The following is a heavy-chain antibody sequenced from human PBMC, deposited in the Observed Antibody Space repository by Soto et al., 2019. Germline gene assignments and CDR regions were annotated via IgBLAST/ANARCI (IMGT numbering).Heavy chain of an antibody. V-gene: IGHV1-2*04. CDR1: GYTFTGYY. Sequence: ASVKVSCKASGYTFTGYYIHWVRQAPGQGLEWMGWINPNSGDTNYTQKSQGWVTMTRDTSISTAYMELSRLASDDTAVYYCATSRTSISVAGATEYYFDYWGQGTLVTVSS. J-gene: IGHJ4*02. D-gene: IGHD6-19*01. CDR3: ATSRTSISVAGATEYYFDY. CDR2: INPNSGDT.